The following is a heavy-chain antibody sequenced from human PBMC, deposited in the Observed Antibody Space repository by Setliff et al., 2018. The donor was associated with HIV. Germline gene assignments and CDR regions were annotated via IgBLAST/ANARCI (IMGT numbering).Heavy chain of an antibody. CDR3: AKDRDERWFGELLSPFTFDY. J-gene: IGHJ4*02. Sequence: AASGFSFSTSGMHWVRQAPGKGLEWVALIWYDESLNYYADSVKGRFTISRDNSKNTLYLQMNSLRAEDTAVYYCAKDRDERWFGELLSPFTFDYWGQGTLVTVSS. CDR1: GFSFSTSG. CDR2: IWYDESLN. D-gene: IGHD3-10*01. V-gene: IGHV3-33*06.